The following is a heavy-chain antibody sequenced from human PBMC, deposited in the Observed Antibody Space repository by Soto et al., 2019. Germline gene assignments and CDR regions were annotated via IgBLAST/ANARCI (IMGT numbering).Heavy chain of an antibody. CDR2: IIPIFGTA. CDR1: GGTFSSYA. CDR3: ARGDITMVRGALYYYGMDV. V-gene: IGHV1-69*13. J-gene: IGHJ6*02. Sequence: SVKVSCKASGGTFSSYAISWVRQAPGQGLEWMGGIIPIFGTANYAQKFQGRVTITADESTSTAYMELSSLRSEDTAVYYCARGDITMVRGALYYYGMDVWGQGTTVTVSS. D-gene: IGHD3-10*01.